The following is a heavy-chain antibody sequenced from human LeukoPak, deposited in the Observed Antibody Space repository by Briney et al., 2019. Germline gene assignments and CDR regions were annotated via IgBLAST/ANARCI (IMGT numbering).Heavy chain of an antibody. CDR2: INPNSGGT. CDR1: GYTFTGYY. CDR3: ARDLGRDGYNYYS. V-gene: IGHV1-2*06. Sequence: ASVKVSCKASGYTFTGYYMHWVRQAPGQGLGWMGRINPNSGGTNYAQKFQGRVTMTRDPSISTAYMEVSSLRSDDTAVYYCARDLGRDGYNYYSWGQGTLVTVSS. J-gene: IGHJ4*02. D-gene: IGHD5-24*01.